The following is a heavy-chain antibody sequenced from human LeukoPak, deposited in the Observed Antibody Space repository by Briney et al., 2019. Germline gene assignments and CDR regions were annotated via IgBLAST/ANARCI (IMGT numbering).Heavy chain of an antibody. CDR2: INHSGST. CDR1: GGSFSGYY. CDR3: ARQNYGSAPLRY. Sequence: SETLSLTCAVYGGSFSGYYWSWIRRPPGKGLEWIGEINHSGSTNYNPSLKSRVTISVDTSKNQFSLKLTSVTTADTAVYYCARQNYGSAPLRYWGQGTLVTVSS. V-gene: IGHV4-34*01. D-gene: IGHD3-10*01. J-gene: IGHJ4*02.